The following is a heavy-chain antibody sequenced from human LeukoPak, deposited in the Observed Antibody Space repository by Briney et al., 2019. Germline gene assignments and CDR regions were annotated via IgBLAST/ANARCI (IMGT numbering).Heavy chain of an antibody. CDR3: ARPGPYSSGWYQDFDY. V-gene: IGHV3-74*01. CDR2: INSDGSRT. Sequence: GGSLKLSWEASGSTFSNYGINWVRQAPGKGLVWFEFINSDGSRTSYADSVKGRFTISRDNAKNTVHLLMNSLRVEDTAVYYCARPGPYSSGWYQDFDYWGQGTLVTVSS. CDR1: GSTFSNYG. D-gene: IGHD6-19*01. J-gene: IGHJ4*02.